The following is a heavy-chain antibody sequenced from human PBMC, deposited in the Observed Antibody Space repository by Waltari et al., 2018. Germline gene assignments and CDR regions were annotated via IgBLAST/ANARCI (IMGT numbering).Heavy chain of an antibody. CDR1: GGTFSSDA. J-gene: IGHJ3*02. CDR2: IIPIFGTA. CDR3: ALCSGSSGYYYGAFDI. V-gene: IGHV1-69*01. Sequence: QVQLVQSGAEVKKPGSSVKVPCKASGGTFSSDAISWVRQAPGQGLEWMGGIIPIFGTANYAQKFQGRVTITADESTSTAYMELSSLRSEDTAVYYCALCSGSSGYYYGAFDIWGQGTMVTVSS. D-gene: IGHD3-22*01.